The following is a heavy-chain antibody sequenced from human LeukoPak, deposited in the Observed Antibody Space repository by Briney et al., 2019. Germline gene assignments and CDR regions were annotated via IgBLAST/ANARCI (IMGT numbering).Heavy chain of an antibody. Sequence: ASVKVSCKASGYTFTSYYISWVRQASGQGLEWMGWMNPNSDNTGYAQKFQGRVTMTRNTSISTAYMELSSLRSDDTAVYYCARVYRVRGVSHPFDYWGQGTLVTVSS. CDR2: MNPNSDNT. D-gene: IGHD3-10*01. CDR1: GYTFTSYY. CDR3: ARVYRVRGVSHPFDY. V-gene: IGHV1-8*01. J-gene: IGHJ4*02.